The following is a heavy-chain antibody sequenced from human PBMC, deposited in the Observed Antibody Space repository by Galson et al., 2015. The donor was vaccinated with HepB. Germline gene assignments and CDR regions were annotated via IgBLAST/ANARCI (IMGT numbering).Heavy chain of an antibody. V-gene: IGHV4-31*03. CDR2: INYSWST. CDR3: ARGELLSAWFDP. J-gene: IGHJ5*02. D-gene: IGHD1-7*01. Sequence: TLSLTCTVSGGSISSGGYYWSWIRQYPGKGLEWIGYINYSWSTYYNPSLKSRLTISVDTSKNHFSLKLSSVTAADTALYFCARGELLSAWFDPWGQGTLVTVSS. CDR1: GGSISSGGYY.